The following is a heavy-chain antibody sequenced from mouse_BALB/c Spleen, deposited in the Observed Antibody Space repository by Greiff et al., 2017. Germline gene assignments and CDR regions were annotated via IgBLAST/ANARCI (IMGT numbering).Heavy chain of an antibody. CDR2: ISDGGSYT. CDR1: GFTFSDYY. CDR3: ARGGGDY. V-gene: IGHV5-4*02. J-gene: IGHJ2*01. Sequence: DVMLVESGGGLVKPGGSLKLSCAASGFTFSDYYMYWVRQTPEKRLEWVATISDGGSYTYYPDSVKGRFTISRDNAKNNLYLQMSSLKSEDTAMYYCARGGGDYWGQGTTLTVSS.